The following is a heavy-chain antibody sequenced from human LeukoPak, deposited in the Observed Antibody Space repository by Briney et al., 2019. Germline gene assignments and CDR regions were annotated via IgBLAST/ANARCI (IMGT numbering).Heavy chain of an antibody. Sequence: SETLSLTCTVSGGSISSSSYYWGWIRQPPGKGLEWIGSIYYSGSTNYNPSLKSRVTISVDTSKNQFSLKLSSVTAADTAVYYCARWYGSGSYYNILPHASFDYWGQGTLVTVSS. J-gene: IGHJ4*02. CDR1: GGSISSSSYY. D-gene: IGHD3-10*01. CDR2: IYYSGST. V-gene: IGHV4-39*07. CDR3: ARWYGSGSYYNILPHASFDY.